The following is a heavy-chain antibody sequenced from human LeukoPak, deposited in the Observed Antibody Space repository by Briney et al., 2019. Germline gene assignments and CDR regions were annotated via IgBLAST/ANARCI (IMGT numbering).Heavy chain of an antibody. CDR2: ISSSGSGSTI. CDR1: GFTFSSYE. J-gene: IGHJ5*02. V-gene: IGHV3-48*03. CDR3: ARGTGYCLDP. D-gene: IGHD2-2*03. Sequence: PGGSLRLSCAASGFTFSSYEMNWVRQAPGKGLEWVSYISSSGSGSTIYYADPVKGRFTISRDNAKNSLYLQMNSLRAEDTAVYYCARGTGYCLDPWGQGTLVTVSS.